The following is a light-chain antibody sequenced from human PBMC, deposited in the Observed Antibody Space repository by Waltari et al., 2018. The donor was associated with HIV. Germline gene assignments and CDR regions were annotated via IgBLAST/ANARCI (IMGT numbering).Light chain of an antibody. CDR3: CSYAGGPFV. CDR1: NSDVGKYEF. J-gene: IGLJ1*01. V-gene: IGLV2-23*02. Sequence: QSALTQPASVSGSPGQSVNLSCTGTNSDVGKYEFVSWSQHNPGQAPHLRIYDVNKRPSGVSLRFSGSKSGNTASLTISGLQAEDEANYYCCSYAGGPFVFGSGT. CDR2: DVN.